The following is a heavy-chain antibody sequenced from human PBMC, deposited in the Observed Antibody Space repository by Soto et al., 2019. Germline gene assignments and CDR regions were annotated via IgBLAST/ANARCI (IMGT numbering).Heavy chain of an antibody. CDR3: AIGRRSFTSFGVVRYYFEH. J-gene: IGHJ4*02. Sequence: QVQLQPWGAGLLRPSETLSLTCAVSGGSFSGYSWSWIRQSPGRGLECIGEINHSGGINYNPSLKSRVTISVGTSKNQFSRKLTYVTAAATAIYYCAIGRRSFTSFGVVRYYFEHWGQRILVSISP. D-gene: IGHD3-3*01. CDR1: GGSFSGYS. V-gene: IGHV4-34*01. CDR2: INHSGGI.